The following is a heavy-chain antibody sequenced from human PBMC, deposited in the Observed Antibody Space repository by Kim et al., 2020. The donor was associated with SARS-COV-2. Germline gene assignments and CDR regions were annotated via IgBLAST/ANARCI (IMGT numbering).Heavy chain of an antibody. J-gene: IGHJ3*02. D-gene: IGHD3-22*01. V-gene: IGHV3-48*03. CDR3: ARERSDRAFDI. Sequence: GGSLRLSCAASGLTFSTSEMNWVRQAPGKGLEWVSYINSPARTIFYADSVKGRFTISRDNAKNSLYLQMNSLRADDTAVYYCARERSDRAFDIWGQGTMVTVSS. CDR2: INSPARTI. CDR1: GLTFSTSE.